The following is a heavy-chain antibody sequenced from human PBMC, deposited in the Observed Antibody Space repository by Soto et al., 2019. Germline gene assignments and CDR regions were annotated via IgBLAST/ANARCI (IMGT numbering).Heavy chain of an antibody. J-gene: IGHJ4*02. CDR2: INHSGST. Sequence: PLETLSLTCAVYGGSFSGYYWSWIRQPPGKGLEWIGEINHSGSTNYNPSLKSRVTISVDTSKNQFSLKLSSVTAADTAVYYCARREDIVVVVAATEYYFDYWGQGTLVTVSS. V-gene: IGHV4-34*01. CDR3: ARREDIVVVVAATEYYFDY. D-gene: IGHD2-15*01. CDR1: GGSFSGYY.